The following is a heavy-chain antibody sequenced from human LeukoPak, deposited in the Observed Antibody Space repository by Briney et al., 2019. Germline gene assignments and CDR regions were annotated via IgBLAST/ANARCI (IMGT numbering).Heavy chain of an antibody. CDR1: GFTFSSYE. J-gene: IGHJ4*02. Sequence: PGGSLRLSCAASGFTFSSYEMNWVRQAPGKGLEWVSYISSTGSPISYADSVKGRFTISRDNAKNSLYLQMNSLRAEDTAVYYCARDHCSGANCQVALDYWGQGTLVTVSS. V-gene: IGHV3-48*03. CDR3: ARDHCSGANCQVALDY. CDR2: ISSTGSPI. D-gene: IGHD2-15*01.